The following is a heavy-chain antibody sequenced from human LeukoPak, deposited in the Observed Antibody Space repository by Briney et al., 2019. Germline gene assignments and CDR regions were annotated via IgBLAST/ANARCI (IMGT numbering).Heavy chain of an antibody. Sequence: GGSLRLSCAASGFTFSSYGMHWVRQAPGKGLEWVAFIRYDGSNKYYADSVKGRFTISRDNSKNTLYLQMNSLRAEDTAVYYCAIPPIVVVPAAMHGGGQGTLVTVSS. V-gene: IGHV3-30*02. D-gene: IGHD2-2*01. J-gene: IGHJ4*02. CDR2: IRYDGSNK. CDR1: GFTFSSYG. CDR3: AIPPIVVVPAAMHG.